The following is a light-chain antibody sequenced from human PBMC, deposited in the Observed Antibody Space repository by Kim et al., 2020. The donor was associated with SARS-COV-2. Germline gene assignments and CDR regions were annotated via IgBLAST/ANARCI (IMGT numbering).Light chain of an antibody. CDR1: QSINSW. CDR2: KAS. CDR3: RQYNSYPHT. V-gene: IGKV1-5*03. Sequence: SASVGDRVTITCRASQSINSWLAWYQQKPGKAPNVLIYKASTLESGVPSRYSGSGSGTEFTLTISSLQPDDFATYYCRQYNSYPHTFGPGTKVEI. J-gene: IGKJ2*01.